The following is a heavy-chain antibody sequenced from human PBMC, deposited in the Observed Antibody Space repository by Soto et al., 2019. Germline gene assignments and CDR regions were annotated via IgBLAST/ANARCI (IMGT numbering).Heavy chain of an antibody. CDR3: ARAQYQLLLGVKGYYYYGMDV. Sequence: PSETLSLTCTVSGGSISSGGYYWSWIRQHPGKGLEWIGYIYYSGSTYYNPSLKSRVTISVDTSKNQFSLKLSSVTAADTAVYYCARAQYQLLLGVKGYYYYGMDVWGQGTTVTVSS. J-gene: IGHJ6*02. CDR1: GGSISSGGYY. V-gene: IGHV4-31*03. D-gene: IGHD2-2*01. CDR2: IYYSGST.